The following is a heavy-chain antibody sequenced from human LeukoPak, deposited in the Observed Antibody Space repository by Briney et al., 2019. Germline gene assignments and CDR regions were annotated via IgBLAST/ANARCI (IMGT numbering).Heavy chain of an antibody. CDR3: ARTYYDILTGYNPYFDY. Sequence: SGGSLRLSCAASGFTFTTYSMNWVRQAPGKGLEWVSSITSSSTSMYYADSVKGRFTISRDNAKNSLYLQMISLRAEDTAVYYCARTYYDILTGYNPYFDYWGQGTLGTVSS. CDR1: GFTFTTYS. CDR2: ITSSSTSM. V-gene: IGHV3-21*01. D-gene: IGHD3-9*01. J-gene: IGHJ4*02.